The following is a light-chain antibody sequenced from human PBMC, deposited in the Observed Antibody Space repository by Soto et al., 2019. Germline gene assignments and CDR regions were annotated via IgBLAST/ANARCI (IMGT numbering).Light chain of an antibody. V-gene: IGKV1-39*01. J-gene: IGKJ1*01. CDR3: QPSYSTWT. Sequence: DIQMTQSPSSLSASVGDRVTITCRASQSISSYLNWYQQKPGKAPKLLIYAASSLQSGVPARFSGSASGKDFTLTISRLQPEDFATYYYQPSYSTWTFGQGTKVEIK. CDR1: QSISSY. CDR2: AAS.